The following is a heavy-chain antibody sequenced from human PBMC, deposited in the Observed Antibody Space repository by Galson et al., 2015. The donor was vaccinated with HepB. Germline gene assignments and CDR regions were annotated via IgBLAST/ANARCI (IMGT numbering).Heavy chain of an antibody. J-gene: IGHJ5*01. Sequence: SVKVSCKAFGGRPTSHAINWVRPAARQGLEWMGGSITVLGTAPYAVKFQCRVKINADKSTNTIYMDVTSLRSEDTAIYFCARDMAGVRSSVYNCFESWGQGTLVAVSS. CDR3: ARDMAGVRSSVYNCFES. D-gene: IGHD6-6*01. CDR1: GGRPTSHA. V-gene: IGHV1-69*10. CDR2: SITVLGTA.